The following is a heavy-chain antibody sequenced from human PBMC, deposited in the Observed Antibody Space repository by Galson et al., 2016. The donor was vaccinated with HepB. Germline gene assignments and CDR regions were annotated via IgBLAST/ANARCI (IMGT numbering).Heavy chain of an antibody. J-gene: IGHJ6*04. Sequence: SLRLSCAASGFTFDDYAMHWVRQGPGKGPEWVAAISWNSGEVAYAGYLKGRFTISRDKDRNSLYLQMTSLTVDNTASYYCVKDLGAKWSPSNKYYGMYVWGKGTTVTVSS. V-gene: IGHV3-9*01. CDR2: ISWNSGEV. CDR1: GFTFDDYA. D-gene: IGHD3-16*01. CDR3: VKDLGAKWSPSNKYYGMYV.